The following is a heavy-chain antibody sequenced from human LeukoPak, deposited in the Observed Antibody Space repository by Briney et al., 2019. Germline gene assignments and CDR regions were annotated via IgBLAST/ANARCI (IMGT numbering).Heavy chain of an antibody. J-gene: IGHJ4*02. CDR2: IYYSGGT. V-gene: IGHV4-59*01. Sequence: SETLSLTCTVSGGSISSYYWSWIRQPPGKGLEWIGYIYYSGGTNYNPSLRSRVTISVDTSKNQFSLKLSSVTAADTAVCYCATASLVGLTYYFDYWGQGTLVTVSS. CDR1: GGSISSYY. D-gene: IGHD1-26*01. CDR3: ATASLVGLTYYFDY.